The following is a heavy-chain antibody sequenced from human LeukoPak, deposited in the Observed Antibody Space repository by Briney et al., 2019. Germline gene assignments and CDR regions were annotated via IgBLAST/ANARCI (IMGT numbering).Heavy chain of an antibody. Sequence: GGSLRLSCAASGFTFSDYYMSWIRQAPGKGLEWVLYISHRVSDVQYADSVKGRFTISRDNARNSLYLQMNGLRAEDTAVYYCAKDILAAGLFFDYWGLGTLVTVSS. CDR2: ISHRVSDV. J-gene: IGHJ4*02. V-gene: IGHV3-11*01. CDR1: GFTFSDYY. CDR3: AKDILAAGLFFDY. D-gene: IGHD6-13*01.